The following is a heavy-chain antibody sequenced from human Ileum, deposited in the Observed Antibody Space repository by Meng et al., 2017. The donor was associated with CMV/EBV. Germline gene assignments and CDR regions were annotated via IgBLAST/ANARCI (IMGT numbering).Heavy chain of an antibody. J-gene: IGHJ3*02. Sequence: VSSNSAAWNWIRQSPSRGLEWLGRTYYRSKWYNDYAVSVKSRITINPDTSKNQFSLQLNSVTPEDTAVYYCARDSGGVGSDAVDIWGQGTMVTVSS. D-gene: IGHD1-1*01. CDR1: VSSNSAA. CDR2: TYYRSKWYN. V-gene: IGHV6-1*01. CDR3: ARDSGGVGSDAVDI.